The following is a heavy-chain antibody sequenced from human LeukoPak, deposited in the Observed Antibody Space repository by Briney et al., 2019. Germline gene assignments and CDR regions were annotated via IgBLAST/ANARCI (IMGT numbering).Heavy chain of an antibody. CDR3: ATGRWQGLLGFDP. CDR1: GYTFTSYG. J-gene: IGHJ5*02. D-gene: IGHD3-10*01. Sequence: DSVTVSCKASGYTFTSYGMSWVRQAPGKGGEGMGGFDPEDGETIYAQKFQARFTMTDDTSTDTAYMELSSLRSEYTAVYYCATGRWQGLLGFDPWGQGTLVTVSS. CDR2: FDPEDGET. V-gene: IGHV1-24*01.